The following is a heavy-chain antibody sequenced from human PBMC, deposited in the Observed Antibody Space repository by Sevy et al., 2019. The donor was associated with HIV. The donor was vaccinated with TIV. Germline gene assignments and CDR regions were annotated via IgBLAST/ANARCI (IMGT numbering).Heavy chain of an antibody. V-gene: IGHV1-69*13. Sequence: ASAKVSCKASGGTFSSYAISWVRQAPGQGLEWMGGIIPIFGTANYAQKFQGRVTITADESTSTTYMELSSLRSEDTAVYYCARDRRGGDYYYGMDVWGQGTTVTVSS. CDR2: IIPIFGTA. D-gene: IGHD3-10*01. CDR1: GGTFSSYA. J-gene: IGHJ6*02. CDR3: ARDRRGGDYYYGMDV.